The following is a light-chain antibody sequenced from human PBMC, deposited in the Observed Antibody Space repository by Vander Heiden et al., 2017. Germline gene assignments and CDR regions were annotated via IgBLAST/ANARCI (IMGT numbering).Light chain of an antibody. V-gene: IGKV1-39*01. Sequence: DIQRTQSPSSLSASVGDRVTITCRASQSISSYLNWYQQKPGKAPKLLIYAASSLQSGVPSRFSGSGSGTDFTLTISSLQPEDFATYYCQQSYSTPRALTFGGGTKVEIK. CDR2: AAS. CDR3: QQSYSTPRALT. CDR1: QSISSY. J-gene: IGKJ4*01.